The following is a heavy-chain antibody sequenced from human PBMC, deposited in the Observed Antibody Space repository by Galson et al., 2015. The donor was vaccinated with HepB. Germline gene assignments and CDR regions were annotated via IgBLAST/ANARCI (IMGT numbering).Heavy chain of an antibody. Sequence: SVKVSCKASGGTFSSYAISWVRQAPGQGLEWMGGIIPIFGTANYAQKFQGRVTITADESTSTAYMELSSLRSEDTAVYYCARDMSGYYYGSGSYQPGWSVWGKGTTVTVSS. D-gene: IGHD3-10*01. J-gene: IGHJ6*04. CDR1: GGTFSSYA. CDR2: IIPIFGTA. CDR3: ARDMSGYYYGSGSYQPGWSV. V-gene: IGHV1-69*13.